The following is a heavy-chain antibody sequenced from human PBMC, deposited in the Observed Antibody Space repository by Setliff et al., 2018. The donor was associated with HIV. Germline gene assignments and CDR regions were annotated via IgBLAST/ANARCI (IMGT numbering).Heavy chain of an antibody. V-gene: IGHV1-2*02. CDR1: GYTFTGYY. D-gene: IGHD5-18*01. Sequence: ASVKVSCKASGYTFTGYYMHWVRQAPGQGLEWMGWISPNSGGTNYAQKFQGRVTMTRDTSISTAYMELSRLRSDDTAVYYCARSPQYSLDWYFDLWGRGTLVTVSS. CDR2: ISPNSGGT. J-gene: IGHJ2*01. CDR3: ARSPQYSLDWYFDL.